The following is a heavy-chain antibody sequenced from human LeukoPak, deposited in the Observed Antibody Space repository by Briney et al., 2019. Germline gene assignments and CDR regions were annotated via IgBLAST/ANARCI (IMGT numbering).Heavy chain of an antibody. CDR2: IQYSGST. Sequence: PSETLSLTCTVSGGSISSYYWSWIRQPPGKGLEWIGYIQYSGSTKYNPSLKSRITISVDTSKNQFSLKLSSVTAADTAVYYCARRGLDFWSGYYLPFDYWGQGTLVTVSS. V-gene: IGHV4-59*08. J-gene: IGHJ4*02. CDR3: ARRGLDFWSGYYLPFDY. CDR1: GGSISSYY. D-gene: IGHD3-3*01.